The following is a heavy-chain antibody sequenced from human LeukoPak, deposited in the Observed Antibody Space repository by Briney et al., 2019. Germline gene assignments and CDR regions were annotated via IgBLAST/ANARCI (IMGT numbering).Heavy chain of an antibody. CDR1: GGSISSHY. D-gene: IGHD3-22*01. V-gene: IGHV4-59*11. CDR2: IYYSGST. CDR3: ARGPYYYDSSGYHYPFDY. Sequence: PSETLSLTCTVSGGSISSHYWSWIRQPPGKGLEWIGYIYYSGSTNYNPSLKSRVTISVDTSKNQFSLKLSSVTAADTAVYYCARGPYYYDSSGYHYPFDYWGQGTLVTVSS. J-gene: IGHJ4*02.